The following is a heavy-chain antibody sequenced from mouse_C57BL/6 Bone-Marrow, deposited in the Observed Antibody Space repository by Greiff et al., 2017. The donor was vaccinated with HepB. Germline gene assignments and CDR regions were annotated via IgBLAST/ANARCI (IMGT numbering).Heavy chain of an antibody. Sequence: EVNLVESEGGLVQPGSSMKLSCTASGFTFSDYYMAWVRQVPEKGLEWVANINYDGSSTYYLDSLKSRFIISRDNAKNILYLQMSSLKSEDTATYYCARDIHYYGSSYYDYWGQGTTLTVSS. J-gene: IGHJ2*01. CDR1: GFTFSDYY. D-gene: IGHD1-1*01. CDR2: INYDGSST. V-gene: IGHV5-16*01. CDR3: ARDIHYYGSSYYDY.